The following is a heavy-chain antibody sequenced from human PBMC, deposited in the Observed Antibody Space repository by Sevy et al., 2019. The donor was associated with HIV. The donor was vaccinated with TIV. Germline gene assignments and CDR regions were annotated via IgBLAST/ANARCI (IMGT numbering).Heavy chain of an antibody. CDR3: ARAPSGSQGPGQYFHH. Sequence: ASVKVSCKASGYTFTNYIITWVRQAPGQGLEWMGRISTYNTNYAQKFRGRVTMTTDTSTSTVYMELRSLTSDDTAVYYCARAPSGSQGPGQYFHHWGQGTLVTVSS. D-gene: IGHD1-26*01. CDR1: GYTFTNYI. J-gene: IGHJ1*01. V-gene: IGHV1-18*01. CDR2: ISTYNT.